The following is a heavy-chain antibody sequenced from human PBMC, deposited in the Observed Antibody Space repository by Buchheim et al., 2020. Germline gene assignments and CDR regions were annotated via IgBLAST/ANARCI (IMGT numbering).Heavy chain of an antibody. Sequence: QVQLVESGGGVVQPGRSLRLSCAASGFTFSSYAMHWVRQAPGKGLEWVAVISYDGSNKYYADSVKGRFTISRDNSTNTLYLQMNSLRAEETAVYYCARCGAIAAAGGYNWFDPWGQGTL. V-gene: IGHV3-30-3*01. CDR2: ISYDGSNK. CDR1: GFTFSSYA. CDR3: ARCGAIAAAGGYNWFDP. J-gene: IGHJ5*02. D-gene: IGHD6-13*01.